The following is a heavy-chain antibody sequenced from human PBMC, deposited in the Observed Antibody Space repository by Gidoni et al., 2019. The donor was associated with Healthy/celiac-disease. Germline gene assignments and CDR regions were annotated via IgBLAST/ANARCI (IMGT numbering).Heavy chain of an antibody. D-gene: IGHD2-15*01. CDR2: ISYDGSNK. CDR1: GFTLRRDA. J-gene: IGHJ5*02. Sequence: QVQLVESGGGVVQPGRSLRLSGAASGFTLRRDAMHWVRQAPGKGLEWVAVISYDGSNKYYADSVKGRFTISRDNSKNTLYLQMNSLRAEDTAVYYCARGCSGGSCYRSYRFDPWGQGTLVTVSS. CDR3: ARGCSGGSCYRSYRFDP. V-gene: IGHV3-30*01.